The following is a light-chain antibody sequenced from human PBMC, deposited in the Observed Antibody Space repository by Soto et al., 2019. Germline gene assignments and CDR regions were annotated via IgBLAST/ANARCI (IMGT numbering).Light chain of an antibody. CDR1: QSVGSSY. J-gene: IGKJ3*01. V-gene: IGKV3-20*01. CDR3: QQYATSPFT. Sequence: ESVLTQSPGTLSLSPGERATLSCRASQSVGSSYLAWYQQKPGQAPRVLIYGASSRATGIPDRFSGSGSGTDFTLTISRLEPEDFAVYYCQQYATSPFTFGPGTKVDIK. CDR2: GAS.